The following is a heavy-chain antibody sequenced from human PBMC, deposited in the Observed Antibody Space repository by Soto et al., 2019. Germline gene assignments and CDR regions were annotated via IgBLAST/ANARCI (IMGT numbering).Heavy chain of an antibody. CDR3: ARGIYGSSRRVNYHYYGMHV. D-gene: IGHD3-10*01. CDR2: VNHSGST. Sequence: QVQLQQWGAGLLKPSETLSLTCAVYGGSFSGYYWSWIRQPPGKGLEWIGEVNHSGSTNYNPSLKSGVTISVDTSNNQFSLNLSSVTAADTAVYYCARGIYGSSRRVNYHYYGMHVWGQGTTVTVSS. CDR1: GGSFSGYY. V-gene: IGHV4-34*01. J-gene: IGHJ6*02.